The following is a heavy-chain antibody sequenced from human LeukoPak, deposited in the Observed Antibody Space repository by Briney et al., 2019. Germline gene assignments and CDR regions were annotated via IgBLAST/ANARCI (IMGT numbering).Heavy chain of an antibody. Sequence: PGGSLRLSCEASGFTFSSYAMSWVRQAPGRGLEWVAVISYDGSNKYYADSVKGRFTISRDNSKNTLYLQMNSLRAEDTAVYYCAREGIVVVPAATGVYFDYWGQGTLVTVSS. CDR2: ISYDGSNK. V-gene: IGHV3-30-3*01. D-gene: IGHD2-2*01. J-gene: IGHJ4*02. CDR1: GFTFSSYA. CDR3: AREGIVVVPAATGVYFDY.